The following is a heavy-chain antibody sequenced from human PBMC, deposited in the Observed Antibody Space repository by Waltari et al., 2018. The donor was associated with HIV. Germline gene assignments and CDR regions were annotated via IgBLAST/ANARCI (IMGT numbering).Heavy chain of an antibody. J-gene: IGHJ5*02. V-gene: IGHV4-61*03. CDR1: GDSVSSGSYY. D-gene: IGHD2-21*01. Sequence: QVQLQESGPGLVKPSETLSPTCSVSGDSVSSGSYYWSWMRQPPGKGLEWIGNIDYTGRANYNPSLKTRVTISVDTSKNHFSLKLTSVTAGDTAIYYCARIVASAGLRFDRWGQGSLVTVSS. CDR3: ARIVASAGLRFDR. CDR2: IDYTGRA.